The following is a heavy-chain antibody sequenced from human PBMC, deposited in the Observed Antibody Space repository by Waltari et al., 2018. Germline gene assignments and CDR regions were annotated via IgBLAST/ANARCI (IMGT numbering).Heavy chain of an antibody. V-gene: IGHV3-7*01. Sequence: EVQLVESGGGLVQPGGSLRLSCAASGFTFSSYWMSWVRQAPGKGLEWVANIKQDGSGKYYVDSVKGRFTISRDNAKNSLYLQMNSLRAEDTAVYYCASDIVVVVAATEEYFQHWGQGTLVTVSS. CDR2: IKQDGSGK. CDR1: GFTFSSYW. J-gene: IGHJ1*01. CDR3: ASDIVVVVAATEEYFQH. D-gene: IGHD2-15*01.